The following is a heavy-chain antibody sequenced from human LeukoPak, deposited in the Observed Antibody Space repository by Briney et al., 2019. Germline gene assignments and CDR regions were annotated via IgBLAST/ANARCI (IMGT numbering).Heavy chain of an antibody. D-gene: IGHD2-8*01. CDR2: INHNGNVN. CDR1: GFTFSSYT. Sequence: PGGSLRLSCAASGFTFSSYTMSWVRQAPGKGLEWVASINHNGNVNYYVDSVKGRFTISRDNAKNSLYLQMSNLRAEDTAVYFCARGCGLDVWGQGATVTVSS. V-gene: IGHV3-7*03. J-gene: IGHJ6*02. CDR3: ARGCGLDV.